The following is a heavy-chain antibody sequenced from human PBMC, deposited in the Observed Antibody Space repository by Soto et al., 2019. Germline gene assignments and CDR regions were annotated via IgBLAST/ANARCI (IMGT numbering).Heavy chain of an antibody. Sequence: GSLRLSCAASGFTFSNYAMSWVRQAPGKGLDWVSTISGSGGTTYYTDSVKGRFTISRDNSKNTLYLQMNSLRAEDTAVYYCAKEFGFRYKSPAFDYWGQGTLVTVSS. CDR1: GFTFSNYA. D-gene: IGHD3-16*02. CDR3: AKEFGFRYKSPAFDY. J-gene: IGHJ4*02. CDR2: ISGSGGTT. V-gene: IGHV3-23*01.